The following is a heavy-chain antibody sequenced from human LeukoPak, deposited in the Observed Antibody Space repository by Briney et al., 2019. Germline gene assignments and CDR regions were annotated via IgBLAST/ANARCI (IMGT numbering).Heavy chain of an antibody. D-gene: IGHD1-26*01. J-gene: IGHJ2*01. CDR1: GFTFSTYS. V-gene: IGHV3-21*01. Sequence: GGSLRLSCEASGFTFSTYSMNWVRQAPGKGLEWVSSISSSSSYIYYADSVKGRLTISRDNSKNTLYLQMNSLRAEDTAVYYCARDGGSYGIAYWYFDLWGRGTLVTVSS. CDR2: ISSSSSYI. CDR3: ARDGGSYGIAYWYFDL.